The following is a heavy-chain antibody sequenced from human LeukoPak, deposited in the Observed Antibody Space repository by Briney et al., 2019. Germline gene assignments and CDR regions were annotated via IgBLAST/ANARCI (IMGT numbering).Heavy chain of an antibody. J-gene: IGHJ4*02. CDR3: VRAPRDSSTMLDY. Sequence: ASVKVSCKASGYTFTSYGISWVRQAPGQGLEWMGWISAYNGNTNYAQKVQGRVTMTRDTSTSTVYMDLSRLTSEDTAVYYCVRAPRDSSTMLDYWGQGTLVTVSS. D-gene: IGHD6-13*01. CDR1: GYTFTSYG. V-gene: IGHV1-18*01. CDR2: ISAYNGNT.